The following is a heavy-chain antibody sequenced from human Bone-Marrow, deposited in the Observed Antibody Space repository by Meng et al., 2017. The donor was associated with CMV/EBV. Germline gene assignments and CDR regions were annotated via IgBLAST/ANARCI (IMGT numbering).Heavy chain of an antibody. CDR2: IKQDGSEK. CDR1: GFSISSYC. V-gene: IGHV3-7*03. J-gene: IGHJ1*01. Sequence: GESLKISCAASGFSISSYCMNWVRQAPGKGLEWVANIKQDGSEKYYVDSVKGRFTISRDNAKNSLYLQMNSLRAEDTALYYCAKGLGYCSSISCPGYFQHWGQGTLVTVSS. CDR3: AKGLGYCSSISCPGYFQH. D-gene: IGHD2-2*01.